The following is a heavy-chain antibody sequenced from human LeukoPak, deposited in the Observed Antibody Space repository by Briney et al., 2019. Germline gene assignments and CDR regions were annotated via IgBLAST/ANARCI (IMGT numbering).Heavy chain of an antibody. CDR1: RCTFLTYV. CDR2: INPHTGDS. D-gene: IGHD2-21*01. V-gene: IGHV1-18*04. Sequence: ASVQDSFQSSRCTFLTYVISWVRQAPGQGLEWMGWINPHTGDSKNAQILHDRVTMTADPFTDTAYMELRSLRSDDTAVYYCARGDFDFDSWGQGNLVTVS. CDR3: ARGDFDFDS. J-gene: IGHJ4*02.